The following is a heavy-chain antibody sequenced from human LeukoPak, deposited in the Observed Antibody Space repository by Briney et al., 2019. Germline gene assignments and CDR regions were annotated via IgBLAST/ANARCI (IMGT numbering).Heavy chain of an antibody. D-gene: IGHD6-13*01. J-gene: IGHJ6*02. CDR2: IFPADSDT. CDR1: GYIFTYDW. CDR3: ALHYAAVGNYYYGMDV. V-gene: IGHV5-51*01. Sequence: GESLKISCKGSGYIFTYDWIAWVRQMPGKGLEWMGIIFPADSDTRYSPSFQGQVTISADKSISTAYLQWSSLKASDTAMYYCALHYAAVGNYYYGMDVWGQGTTVAVSS.